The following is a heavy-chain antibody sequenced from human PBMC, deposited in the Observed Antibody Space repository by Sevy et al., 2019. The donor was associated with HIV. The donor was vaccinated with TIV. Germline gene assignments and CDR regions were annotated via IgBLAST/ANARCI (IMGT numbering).Heavy chain of an antibody. CDR2: FEPEDGDT. D-gene: IGHD3-22*01. V-gene: IGHV1-24*01. CDR3: ATMEYYHNIIGSSSGDY. J-gene: IGHJ4*02. Sequence: ASVKVSGKVSGYTLTKLDMHWVRQAPGKGLEWMGGFEPEDGDTFYAQKFQGRVTMTEDTSTDTAYMELSSLRSEDTAVYYCATMEYYHNIIGSSSGDYWGQGTLVTVSS. CDR1: GYTLTKLD.